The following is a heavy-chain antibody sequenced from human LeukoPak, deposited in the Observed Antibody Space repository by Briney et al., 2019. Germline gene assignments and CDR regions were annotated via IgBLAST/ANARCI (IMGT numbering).Heavy chain of an antibody. CDR3: ARVSLVRGAPDYYFDY. CDR2: IYTSGST. Sequence: SETLSLTCTVSGDSISNYYWSWIRQPAGKGLEWIGRIYTSGSTNYNPSLRSRVAMSVDTSKNQFSLKLSSVTAADTAVYYCARVSLVRGAPDYYFDYWGQGTLVTVSS. CDR1: GDSISNYY. V-gene: IGHV4-4*07. J-gene: IGHJ4*02. D-gene: IGHD3-10*01.